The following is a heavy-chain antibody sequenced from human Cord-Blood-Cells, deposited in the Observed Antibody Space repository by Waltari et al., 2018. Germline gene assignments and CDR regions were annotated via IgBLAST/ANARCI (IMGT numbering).Heavy chain of an antibody. CDR1: GFTFSSYW. CDR3: ARDYSQLGDAFDI. CDR2: RKQDGSEK. Sequence: EVQLVESGGGLVQPGGSLRLSCAASGFTFSSYWMSWVRQAPGKGREWVANRKQDGSEKYYVDSVKGRFTISRDNAKNALYLQRNSRRAEDTAVYYCARDYSQLGDAFDIWGQGTMVTVSS. D-gene: IGHD6-13*01. V-gene: IGHV3-7*01. J-gene: IGHJ3*02.